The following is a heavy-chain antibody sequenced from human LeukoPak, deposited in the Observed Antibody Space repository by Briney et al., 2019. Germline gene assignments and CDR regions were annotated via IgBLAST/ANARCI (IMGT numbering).Heavy chain of an antibody. CDR3: ARLKRWLQPYYFDY. D-gene: IGHD5-24*01. Sequence: GGSLRLSCAASGFTFSSYSMSWVRQAPGKGLEWVANIKEDGSEKYYVDSVKGRFTVSRDNAKNSLYLQMNSLRAEDTAVYYCARLKRWLQPYYFDYWGQGTLVTVSS. V-gene: IGHV3-7*01. CDR1: GFTFSSYS. CDR2: IKEDGSEK. J-gene: IGHJ4*02.